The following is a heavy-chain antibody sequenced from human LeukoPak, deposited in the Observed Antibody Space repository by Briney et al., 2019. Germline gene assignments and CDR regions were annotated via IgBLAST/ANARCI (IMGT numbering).Heavy chain of an antibody. Sequence: SETLSLTCAVYGGSFSGYYWSWIRQPPGKGLEWIGETNHSGSTNYNPSLKSRVTISVDTSKNQFSLKLSSVTAADTAVYYCARGRPRGIAAAFNWFDPWGQGTLVTVSS. CDR1: GGSFSGYY. J-gene: IGHJ5*02. V-gene: IGHV4-34*01. CDR2: TNHSGST. D-gene: IGHD6-13*01. CDR3: ARGRPRGIAAAFNWFDP.